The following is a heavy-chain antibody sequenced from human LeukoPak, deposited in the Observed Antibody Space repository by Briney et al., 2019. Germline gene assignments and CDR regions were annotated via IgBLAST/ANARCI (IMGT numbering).Heavy chain of an antibody. V-gene: IGHV3-23*01. CDR2: ITASGGST. Sequence: GGSLRLSCAASGYTFGSYSMNWVRQAPWKGREWFSTITASGGSTYSEDSVKGRFTFSRDNSKNTLFLQMNSLRAEDTAVYYCAKESDSSGWYYYGTDVWGQGTTVTVSS. J-gene: IGHJ6*02. CDR3: AKESDSSGWYYYGTDV. CDR1: GYTFGSYS. D-gene: IGHD6-19*01.